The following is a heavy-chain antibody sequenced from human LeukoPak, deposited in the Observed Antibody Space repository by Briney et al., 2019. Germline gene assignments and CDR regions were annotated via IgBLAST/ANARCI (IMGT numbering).Heavy chain of an antibody. CDR2: IIPIFGTA. J-gene: IGHJ5*02. D-gene: IGHD2-2*01. CDR3: ARGYCSSTSCHPNWFDP. Sequence: SVKVSCKASGGTFSSYAISWVRQAPGQGLEWMGGIIPIFGTANYAQKFQGRVTITTDESTSTAYMELSSLRSEDTAVYYCARGYCSSTSCHPNWFDPWGQGTLVTVSS. V-gene: IGHV1-69*05. CDR1: GGTFSSYA.